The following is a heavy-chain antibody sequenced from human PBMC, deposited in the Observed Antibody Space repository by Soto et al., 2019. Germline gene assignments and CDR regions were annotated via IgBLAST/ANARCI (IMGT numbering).Heavy chain of an antibody. Sequence: SQTLSLTCAISGDSVSSNSAAWNWIRQSPSRGLEWLGRTYYRSKWYNDYAVSVKSRITINPDTSKNQFSLQLNSVTPEDTAVYYCARDGGLYYDILTGYYSNWFDPWGQGTLVTVSS. CDR2: TYYRSKWYN. CDR3: ARDGGLYYDILTGYYSNWFDP. J-gene: IGHJ5*02. D-gene: IGHD3-9*01. CDR1: GDSVSSNSAA. V-gene: IGHV6-1*01.